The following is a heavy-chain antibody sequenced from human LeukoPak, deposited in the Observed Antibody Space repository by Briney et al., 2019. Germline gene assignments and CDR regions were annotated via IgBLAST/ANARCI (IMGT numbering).Heavy chain of an antibody. CDR3: ARDGLVGATLYYFDY. CDR2: ISSSSSYI. Sequence: GRSLRLSCAASGFTFSSYSMNWVRQAPGKGLEWVSSISSSSSYIYYADSVKGRFTISRDNAKNSLYLQMNSLRAEDTAVYYCARDGLVGATLYYFDYWGQGTLVTVSS. V-gene: IGHV3-21*01. CDR1: GFTFSSYS. J-gene: IGHJ4*02. D-gene: IGHD1-26*01.